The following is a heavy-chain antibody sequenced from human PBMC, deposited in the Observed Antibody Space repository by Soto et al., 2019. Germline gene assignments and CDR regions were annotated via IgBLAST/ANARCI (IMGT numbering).Heavy chain of an antibody. V-gene: IGHV3-30-3*01. Sequence: QVQLVESGGGVVQPGRSLRLSCAASGFTFSSYAMHWVRQAPGKGLEWVAVISYDGSNKYYTDSVKGRFTISRDNSKDPLYLQMNSLRAEDTAVYYCARGAIPYYYDSSGYRPPFDSWGQGTLVTVSS. CDR1: GFTFSSYA. CDR2: ISYDGSNK. J-gene: IGHJ4*02. CDR3: ARGAIPYYYDSSGYRPPFDS. D-gene: IGHD3-22*01.